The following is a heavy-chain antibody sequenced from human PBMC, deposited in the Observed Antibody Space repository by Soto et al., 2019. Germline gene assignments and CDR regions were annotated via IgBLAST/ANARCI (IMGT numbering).Heavy chain of an antibody. Sequence: SETLSLTCTVSGGSISSYYWSWIRQPPGKGLEWIGYIYYSGSTYYNPSLKSRVTISVDTSKNQFSLKLSSVTAADTAVYYCAREPGVYYGWGIYYPQTDYFDYWGQETLVTVS. CDR1: GGSISSYY. D-gene: IGHD3-10*01. CDR3: AREPGVYYGWGIYYPQTDYFDY. V-gene: IGHV4-30-4*01. CDR2: IYYSGST. J-gene: IGHJ4*02.